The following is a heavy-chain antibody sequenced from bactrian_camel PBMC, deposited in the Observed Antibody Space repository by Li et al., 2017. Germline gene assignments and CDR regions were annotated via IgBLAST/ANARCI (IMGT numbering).Heavy chain of an antibody. Sequence: HVQLVESGGDSVQAGGSLRLSCAASGYTAVINYMGWIRQSPGKEREPIARVALDGSRFYADSVKGRFTISTNNAKNFLYLQMNDLKTEDTAMYYCAADAGPCLGRRTWSSAYRYDYWGQGTQVTVS. CDR2: VALDGSR. J-gene: IGHJ4*01. D-gene: IGHD8*01. V-gene: IGHV3S53*01. CDR3: AADAGPCLGRRTWSSAYRYDY. CDR1: GYTAVINY.